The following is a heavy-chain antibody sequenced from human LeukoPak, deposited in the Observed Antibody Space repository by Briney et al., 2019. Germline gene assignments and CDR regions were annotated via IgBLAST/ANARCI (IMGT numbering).Heavy chain of an antibody. CDR2: ISSSSSYI. CDR1: GFTFSSYS. J-gene: IGHJ5*02. D-gene: IGHD3-3*01. Sequence: PGGSLRLSCAASGFTFSSYSMNWVRQAPGKGLEWVSSISSSSSYIYYADSVKGRFTISRDNAKNSLYLQMNSLRAEDTAVYYCARATTPTLDDFWSGYSVPFDPWGQGTLVTVS. V-gene: IGHV3-21*01. CDR3: ARATTPTLDDFWSGYSVPFDP.